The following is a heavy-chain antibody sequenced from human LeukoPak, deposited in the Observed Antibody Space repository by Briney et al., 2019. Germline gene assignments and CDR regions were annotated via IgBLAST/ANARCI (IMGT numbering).Heavy chain of an antibody. CDR3: ARDKPYYDISGYLSPHAFDI. CDR2: IYDSEST. J-gene: IGHJ3*02. Sequence: SETLSLTCTVSGGSISSNYWTWIRQPPGKGLVWIGYIYDSESTNYNPSLKSRVTISVDTSKNRFSLKLSSVTAADTAVYYCARDKPYYDISGYLSPHAFDIWGQGTMVTVSS. D-gene: IGHD3-22*01. CDR1: GGSISSNY. V-gene: IGHV4-59*01.